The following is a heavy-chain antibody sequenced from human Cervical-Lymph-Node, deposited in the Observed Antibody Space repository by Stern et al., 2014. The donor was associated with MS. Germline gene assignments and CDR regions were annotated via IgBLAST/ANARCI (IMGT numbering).Heavy chain of an antibody. CDR3: ARGHWELLGNNYFDS. J-gene: IGHJ4*02. Sequence: VQLVESGPGLVKPSQTLSLTCTVSGASISSGTSYWSWIRQPAGGGLEWIGRLHARGATSYHPSLKSRVTISGNTSQNQFSLYMTSVTAADTAVYYCARGHWELLGNNYFDSWGQGTLVTVSS. V-gene: IGHV4-61*02. CDR2: LHARGAT. D-gene: IGHD1-26*01. CDR1: GASISSGTSY.